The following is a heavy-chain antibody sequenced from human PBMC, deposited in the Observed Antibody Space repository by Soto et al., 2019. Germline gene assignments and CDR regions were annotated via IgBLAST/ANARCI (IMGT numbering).Heavy chain of an antibody. D-gene: IGHD2-21*02. J-gene: IGHJ5*02. CDR2: INHSGST. CDR3: ARETDRPAPPPRPKVYNWFDP. CDR1: GGSFSGYY. Sequence: SETLSLTCAVYGGSFSGYYWSWIRQPPGKGLEWIGEINHSGSTNYNPSLKSRVTISVDTSKNQFSLKLGSVTAADTAVYYCARETDRPAPPPRPKVYNWFDPWGQGTLVTVSS. V-gene: IGHV4-34*01.